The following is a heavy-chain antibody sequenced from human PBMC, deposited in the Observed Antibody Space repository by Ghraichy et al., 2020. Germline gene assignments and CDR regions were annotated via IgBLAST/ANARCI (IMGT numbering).Heavy chain of an antibody. CDR2: ISGYNGNT. Sequence: ASVKVSCKASGYTFTSYGISWVRQAPGQGLEWMGWISGYNGNTHYAQNLQGRVTMTTDTSTSTAYMELRSLRSDDTAVYYCARDHLASTYYDYIWGSYRQGAFDIWGQGTMVTVSS. V-gene: IGHV1-18*01. D-gene: IGHD3-16*02. J-gene: IGHJ3*02. CDR1: GYTFTSYG. CDR3: ARDHLASTYYDYIWGSYRQGAFDI.